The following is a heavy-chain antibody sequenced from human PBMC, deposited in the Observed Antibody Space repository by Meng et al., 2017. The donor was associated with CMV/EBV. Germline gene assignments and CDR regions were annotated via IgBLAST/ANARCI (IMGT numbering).Heavy chain of an antibody. J-gene: IGHJ4*02. D-gene: IGHD1-20*01. Sequence: QVQLADSGLVMQSPAVSLTVSFPGASNTIASSSMSWVRHPPGKGLEWIGCTYYSTGTHTYPHRFSRLFVSSFDSTVSSAHLQISILTADATVDYYAGREYSWRCDYWGQGTLVTVSS. CDR2: TYYSTGTH. V-gene: IGHV7-4-1*01. CDR3: GREYSWRCDY. CDR1: SNTIASSS.